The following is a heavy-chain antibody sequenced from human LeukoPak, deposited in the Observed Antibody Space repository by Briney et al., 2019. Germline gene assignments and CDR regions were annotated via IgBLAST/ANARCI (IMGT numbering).Heavy chain of an antibody. J-gene: IGHJ6*02. Sequence: SETLSLTCAVYGGSFSGYYWSWIRQPPGKGLEWVGEINHSGSTNYNPSLKRRVTISVATSKNQFSLKLSSVTAADTAVYYCATSEGANYVYGMDVWGQGTTVTVSS. CDR2: INHSGST. CDR3: ATSEGANYVYGMDV. V-gene: IGHV4-34*01. CDR1: GGSFSGYY.